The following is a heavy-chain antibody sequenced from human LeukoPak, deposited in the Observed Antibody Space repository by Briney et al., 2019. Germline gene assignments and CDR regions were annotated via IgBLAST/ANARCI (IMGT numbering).Heavy chain of an antibody. D-gene: IGHD2-2*01. CDR3: VRHLSDITSCPNY. J-gene: IGHJ4*02. CDR1: GYTFATYW. V-gene: IGHV5-51*01. CDR2: IYPGDSRT. Sequence: NAGESLKISCKGSGYTFATYWIGWVRRMPGKGLEWMGIIYPGDSRTTYSPSFQGQVTISADKSIRTAYLQWNSLKASDTAIYYCVRHLSDITSCPNYWGPGTLITVAS.